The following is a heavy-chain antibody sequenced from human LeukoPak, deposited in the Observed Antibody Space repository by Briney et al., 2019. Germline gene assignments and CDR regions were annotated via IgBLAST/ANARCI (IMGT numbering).Heavy chain of an antibody. V-gene: IGHV1-69*06. Sequence: SVKVSCKASGGTFSSYAISWVRQAPGQGLEWMGGIIPIFGTANYAQKFQGRVTMTEDTSTDTAYMELSSLRSEDTAVYYCATESYSGSYLYAFDIWGQGTMVTVSS. CDR2: IIPIFGTA. CDR1: GGTFSSYA. CDR3: ATESYSGSYLYAFDI. D-gene: IGHD1-26*01. J-gene: IGHJ3*02.